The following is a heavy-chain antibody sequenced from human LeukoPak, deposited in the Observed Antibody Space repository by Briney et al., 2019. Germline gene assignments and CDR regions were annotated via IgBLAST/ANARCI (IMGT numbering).Heavy chain of an antibody. D-gene: IGHD3-9*01. CDR1: GGSISSYY. Sequence: SETLSLTCTVSGGSISSYYWSWIRQPPGKGLEWIGYIHYSGSTHYNPSLKSRVTISVDTSKNQVSLKLSSVTAADTAVYYCARADRGTYYDILTGYGNWFDPWGQGTLVTVSS. V-gene: IGHV4-59*01. CDR3: ARADRGTYYDILTGYGNWFDP. CDR2: IHYSGST. J-gene: IGHJ5*02.